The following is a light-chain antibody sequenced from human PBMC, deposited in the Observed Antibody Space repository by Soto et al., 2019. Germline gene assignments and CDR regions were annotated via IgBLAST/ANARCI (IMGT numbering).Light chain of an antibody. J-gene: IGKJ1*01. V-gene: IGKV1-5*01. CDR3: QHYNSYSRT. CDR1: QTISSW. Sequence: DIPMTQSPSTLSGSLGVRVTITCRASQTISSWLAWYQQKPGKAPKLLIYDASSLESGVPSRFSGSGSGTEFTLTITSLQPDDSATYYCQHYNSYSRTFGQGTKVDIK. CDR2: DAS.